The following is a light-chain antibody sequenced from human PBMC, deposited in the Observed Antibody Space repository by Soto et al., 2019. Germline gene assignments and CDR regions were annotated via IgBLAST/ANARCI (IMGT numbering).Light chain of an antibody. J-gene: IGKJ2*01. CDR2: GAS. CDR1: QSVNSN. Sequence: ETVMTQSPATLSVSPGERATLSCRASQSVNSNLAWYQQKPGQAPRLLIYGASTRATGIPARFSGSGSGTEFPLIISSLQSEDLAVYYCQQYNNWPIYTFGQGTKLEIK. CDR3: QQYNNWPIYT. V-gene: IGKV3-15*01.